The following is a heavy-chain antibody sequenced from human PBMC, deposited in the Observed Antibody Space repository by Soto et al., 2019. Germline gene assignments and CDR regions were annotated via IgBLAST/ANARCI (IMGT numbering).Heavy chain of an antibody. J-gene: IGHJ6*02. Sequence: QVQLVESGGSVVQPGRSLRLSCAASGFTFSSYGMHWVRQAPGKGLEWVAVIWYDGSNKYYADSVKGRFTISRDNSKNTLYLQMNSLRAEDTAVYYCARDRYRGSSGTDGMDVWGQGTTVTVSS. CDR2: IWYDGSNK. CDR3: ARDRYRGSSGTDGMDV. D-gene: IGHD6-13*01. CDR1: GFTFSSYG. V-gene: IGHV3-33*01.